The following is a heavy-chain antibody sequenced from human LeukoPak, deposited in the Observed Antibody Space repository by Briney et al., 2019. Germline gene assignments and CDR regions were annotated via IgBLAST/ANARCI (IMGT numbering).Heavy chain of an antibody. CDR3: ARGEYYGSGSYLLNYYYYYGMDV. V-gene: IGHV4-59*01. CDR2: IYYSGST. Sequence: SETLSLTCTVSGGSISSYYWSWIRQPPGKGLEWFGYIYYSGSTNYNPSLKSRVTISVDTSKNQFSLKPSSVTAADTAVYYCARGEYYGSGSYLLNYYYYYGMDVWGQGTTVTVSS. CDR1: GGSISSYY. D-gene: IGHD3-10*01. J-gene: IGHJ6*02.